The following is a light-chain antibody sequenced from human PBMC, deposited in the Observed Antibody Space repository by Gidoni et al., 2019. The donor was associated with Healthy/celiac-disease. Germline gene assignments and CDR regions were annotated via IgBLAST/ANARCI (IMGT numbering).Light chain of an antibody. CDR3: YSAADNKVV. Sequence: SYELTQPSSVSVSPGQTARITCSGDVLAKKYARWFQQKPGQAPVLVIYKDSERPSGIPERCSGSSSGTTGTLTSSGAQVEDEADYYCYSAADNKVVVGGGTKLTVL. CDR2: KDS. V-gene: IGLV3-27*01. J-gene: IGLJ2*01. CDR1: VLAKKY.